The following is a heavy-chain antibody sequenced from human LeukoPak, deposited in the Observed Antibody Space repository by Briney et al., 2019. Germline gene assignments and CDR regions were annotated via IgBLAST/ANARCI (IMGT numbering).Heavy chain of an antibody. Sequence: GGSLRLSCAASGFTSSSYAMHWVRQAPGKGLEWVAFISYDGIITSYADSVKGRFTISRDNSKNTLYLQMNSLRAEDTAVYYCARAGLQAFDYWGQGTLVTVSS. CDR2: ISYDGIIT. D-gene: IGHD4-11*01. V-gene: IGHV3-30-3*01. CDR1: GFTSSSYA. CDR3: ARAGLQAFDY. J-gene: IGHJ4*02.